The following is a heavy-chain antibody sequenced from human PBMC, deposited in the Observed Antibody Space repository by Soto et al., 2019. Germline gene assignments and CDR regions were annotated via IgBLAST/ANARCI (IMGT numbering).Heavy chain of an antibody. CDR1: GYTFNSYG. Sequence: QVQLVQSGTEVKKPGASVKVSCKASGYTFNSYGISWVRQAPGQGLEWMGWISPYDDNTNYAQNLQGRVTMTTDTSTKKAYKELRKLRTEDTAVYYCARGSYYDSSGSRNYHYYGMDAWGQGTTVTVS. CDR3: ARGSYYDSSGSRNYHYYGMDA. J-gene: IGHJ6*02. CDR2: ISPYDDNT. D-gene: IGHD3-22*01. V-gene: IGHV1-18*01.